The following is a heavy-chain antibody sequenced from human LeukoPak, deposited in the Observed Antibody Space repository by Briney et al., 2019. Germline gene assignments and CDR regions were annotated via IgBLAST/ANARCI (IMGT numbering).Heavy chain of an antibody. Sequence: SETLSLTCTVSGGSISIYYWSWIRQPPGKGLEWIGYIYYSGSTYYNPSLQSRVTISVDTSKNQFSLKLTSVTAADTAVYYCARLGSFRGVSWDEYWGQGTLVTVSS. CDR2: IYYSGST. J-gene: IGHJ4*02. V-gene: IGHV4-59*08. CDR3: ARLGSFRGVSWDEY. CDR1: GGSISIYY. D-gene: IGHD3-10*01.